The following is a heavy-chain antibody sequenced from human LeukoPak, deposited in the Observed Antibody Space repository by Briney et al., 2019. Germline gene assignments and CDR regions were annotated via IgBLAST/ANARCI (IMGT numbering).Heavy chain of an antibody. V-gene: IGHV4-39*07. J-gene: IGHJ5*02. Sequence: SETLSLTCNVSGGSISSNDYYWGWIRQPPGKGLEWIGSIYHRGITHYTPSLKSRVTISVDTSKNQFSLRLSSVTAADTAVYYCARLVPYNSLFRFDPWGQGTLVTVSS. D-gene: IGHD6-13*01. CDR1: GGSISSNDYY. CDR2: IYHRGIT. CDR3: ARLVPYNSLFRFDP.